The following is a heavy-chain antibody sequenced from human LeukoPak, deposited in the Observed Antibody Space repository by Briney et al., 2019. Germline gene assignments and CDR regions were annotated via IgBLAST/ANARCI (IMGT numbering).Heavy chain of an antibody. CDR1: GFTVSQNF. CDR3: ARDRAGTQPWVEFDP. V-gene: IGHV3-66*02. CDR2: IYADGST. J-gene: IGHJ5*02. Sequence: GGSLRLSYAASGFTVSQNFMSWVRQAPGRGLEWVALIYADGSTHYVDSVKGRFTISRDNSKNTVYLEMNSLRPEDTAVYYCARDRAGTQPWVEFDPWGQGTLVTVSP. D-gene: IGHD5-18*01.